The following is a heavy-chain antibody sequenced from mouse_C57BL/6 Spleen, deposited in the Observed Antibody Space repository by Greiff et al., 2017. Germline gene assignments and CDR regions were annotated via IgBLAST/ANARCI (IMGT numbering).Heavy chain of an antibody. CDR3: ARFGAGSAMDY. Sequence: VKLMESGAELVKPGASVKISCKASGYAFSSYWMNWVKQRPGKGLEWIGQIYPGDGDTNYNGKFKGKATLTADKSSSTAYMQLSSLTSEDSAVYFCARFGAGSAMDYWGQGTSVTVSS. J-gene: IGHJ4*01. CDR1: GYAFSSYW. V-gene: IGHV1-80*01. CDR2: IYPGDGDT. D-gene: IGHD3-3*01.